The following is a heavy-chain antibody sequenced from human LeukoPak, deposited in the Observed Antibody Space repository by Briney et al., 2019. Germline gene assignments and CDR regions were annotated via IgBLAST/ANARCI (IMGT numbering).Heavy chain of an antibody. CDR1: GFSFSTYG. Sequence: PGGSLRLSCAASGFSFSTYGMIWARQAPGKGLEWISYISSSSKIIHYADSVKGRFTISRDNAKNSLYLQLSSLRAEDTAVYYCARDPGLKRAAACGDHWGQGTLVIVSS. J-gene: IGHJ4*02. CDR2: ISSSSKII. D-gene: IGHD6-13*01. CDR3: ARDPGLKRAAACGDH. V-gene: IGHV3-48*01.